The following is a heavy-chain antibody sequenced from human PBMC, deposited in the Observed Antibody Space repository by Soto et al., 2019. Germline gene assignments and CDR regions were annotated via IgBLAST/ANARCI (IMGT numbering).Heavy chain of an antibody. Sequence: QLQLQESGPGLVKPSETLSLTCTVSGGSSSRGTYSGGWIRQPPGEGLEWIATFHDGENTHYTPSIERRGTLCVDTDTHPFSLKVTSVRAAATALYYCARQGGYCSSTICSGYDAMAVWGQGNTVPVS. D-gene: IGHD2-2*01. V-gene: IGHV4-39*01. CDR3: ARQGGYCSSTICSGYDAMAV. J-gene: IGHJ6*02. CDR2: FHDGENT. CDR1: GGSSSRGTYS.